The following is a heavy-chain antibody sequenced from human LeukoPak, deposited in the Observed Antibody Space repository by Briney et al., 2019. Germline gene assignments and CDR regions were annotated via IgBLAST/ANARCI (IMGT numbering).Heavy chain of an antibody. D-gene: IGHD2-2*02. J-gene: IGHJ5*02. Sequence: GGSLRLSCAASGFIFSSYTMNWVRQAPGKGLEWVSSISGSGNNIYYADSLKGRYTISRGNAKNSLYLQMNSLRAEDTAVYYCARGYIQASWFDPWGQGTLVTVSS. CDR2: ISGSGNNI. CDR1: GFIFSSYT. V-gene: IGHV3-21*01. CDR3: ARGYIQASWFDP.